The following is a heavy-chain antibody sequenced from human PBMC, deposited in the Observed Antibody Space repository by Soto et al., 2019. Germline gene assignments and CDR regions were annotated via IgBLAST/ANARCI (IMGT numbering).Heavy chain of an antibody. CDR2: ISGSGGST. D-gene: IGHD6-13*01. J-gene: IGHJ6*02. CDR1: GFTFSSYA. V-gene: IGHV3-23*01. Sequence: EVQLLESGGGLVQPGGSLRLSCAASGFTFSSYAMSWVRQAPGKGLEWVSAISGSGGSTYYADSVKGRFTISRDNSKNTLYLQMNSLRAEDTAVYYCAKDGPLLAAEDYYSYGMDVWGQGTTVTVSS. CDR3: AKDGPLLAAEDYYSYGMDV.